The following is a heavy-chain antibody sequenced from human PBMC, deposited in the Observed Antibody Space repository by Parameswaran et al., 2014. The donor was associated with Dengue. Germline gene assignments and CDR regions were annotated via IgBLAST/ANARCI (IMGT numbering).Heavy chain of an antibody. CDR2: IYYSGST. V-gene: IGHV4-30-4*01. J-gene: IGHJ4*02. CDR3: AREASSGYHYFDY. Sequence: VRQAPGKGLEWIGYIYYSGSTYYNPSLKSRVTISVDTSKNQFSLKLSSVTAADTAVYYCAREASSGYHYFDYWGQGTLVTVSS. D-gene: IGHD3-22*01.